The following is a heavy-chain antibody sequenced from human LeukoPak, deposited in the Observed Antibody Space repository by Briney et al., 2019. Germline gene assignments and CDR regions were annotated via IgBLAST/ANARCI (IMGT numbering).Heavy chain of an antibody. V-gene: IGHV3-48*04. D-gene: IGHD3-16*02. Sequence: GGSLRLSCAASGFTFSSYAMSWVRQAPGKGLEWVSYISSSGSTIYYADSVKGRFTISRDNAKNSLYLQMNSLRAEDTAVYYCAREAGYYDYVWGSYPPGGMDVWGQGTTVTVSS. CDR3: AREAGYYDYVWGSYPPGGMDV. CDR2: ISSSGSTI. J-gene: IGHJ6*02. CDR1: GFTFSSYA.